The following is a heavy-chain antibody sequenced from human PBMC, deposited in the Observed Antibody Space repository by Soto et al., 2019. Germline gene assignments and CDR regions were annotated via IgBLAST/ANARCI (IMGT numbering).Heavy chain of an antibody. J-gene: IGHJ6*02. V-gene: IGHV4-59*01. CDR1: GGSISSYC. D-gene: IGHD3-3*01. Sequence: PSETLSLTCTVSGGSISSYCWSWIRQPPGKGLEWIGYIYYSGSTNYNPSLKSRVTISVDTSKNQFSLKLSSVTAADTAVYYCARDSGYYDFWSGPNEYGMDVWGQGTTVTVSS. CDR3: ARDSGYYDFWSGPNEYGMDV. CDR2: IYYSGST.